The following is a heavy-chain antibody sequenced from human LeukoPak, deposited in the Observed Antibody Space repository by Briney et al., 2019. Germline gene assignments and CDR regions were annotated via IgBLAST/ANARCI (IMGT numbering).Heavy chain of an antibody. CDR1: GFTASSSY. J-gene: IGHJ4*02. D-gene: IGHD2-2*03. V-gene: IGHV3-66*01. Sequence: RSLRLSCTGSGFTASSSYMSWVRQTRGQGLEWVSVMYSGGTTYYADTVKGRFTIPRDSSKNTANLQMNSLRAEDTAVYYCARGRRDGYCLGHWGQGTLVTVSS. CDR3: ARGRRDGYCLGH. CDR2: MYSGGTT.